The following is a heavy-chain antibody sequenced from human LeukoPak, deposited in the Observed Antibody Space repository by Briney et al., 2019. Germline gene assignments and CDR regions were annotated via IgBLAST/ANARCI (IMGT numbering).Heavy chain of an antibody. D-gene: IGHD3-10*01. Sequence: GGSLRLSCAASGXTFSSYGVHWVRQAPGKGLEWVAVIWYDGSNKYYADSVKGRFTISRDNSKNTLYLQMNSLRAEDTAVNYCARDGVRRFGELNAFDIWGQGTMVTVSS. J-gene: IGHJ3*02. CDR3: ARDGVRRFGELNAFDI. CDR2: IWYDGSNK. V-gene: IGHV3-33*01. CDR1: GXTFSSYG.